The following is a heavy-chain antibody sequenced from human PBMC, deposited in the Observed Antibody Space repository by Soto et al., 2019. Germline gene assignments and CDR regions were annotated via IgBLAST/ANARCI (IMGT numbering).Heavy chain of an antibody. CDR2: IYWDDDK. Sequence: QITLKESGPTLVKPTQTLTLTCTFSGFSLRSSGVGVGWIRQPPGKALEWLAVIYWDDDKRHRPSLKSRLTXTXDXXKNQLVLTMTNLDPVDTATYHCAHTFGANHLFFHYWGQGTLVTVSS. CDR3: AHTFGANHLFFHY. V-gene: IGHV2-5*02. CDR1: GFSLRSSGVG. J-gene: IGHJ1*01. D-gene: IGHD3-10*01.